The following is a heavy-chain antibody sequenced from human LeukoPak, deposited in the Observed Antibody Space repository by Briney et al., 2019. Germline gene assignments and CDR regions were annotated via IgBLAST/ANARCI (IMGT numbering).Heavy chain of an antibody. V-gene: IGHV4-59*12. CDR2: IYYSGST. Sequence: SETLSLTCTVSGGSIRSYYWSWIRQPPGKGLEWIGNIYYSGSTNYNPSLKSRVTISVDTSKNQFSLKMSSVTAADTAVYYCAKELASWGQGTLVTVSS. J-gene: IGHJ5*02. CDR1: GGSIRSYY. D-gene: IGHD3-3*02. CDR3: AKELAS.